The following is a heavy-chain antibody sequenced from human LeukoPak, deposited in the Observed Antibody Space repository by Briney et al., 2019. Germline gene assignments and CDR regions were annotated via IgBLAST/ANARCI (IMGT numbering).Heavy chain of an antibody. Sequence: PSETLSLTCTVSGGSIISGSYCGSCIRPPAGEGLEWRGRIYTSGLTQYNPSLKSRVTISIATSKNPLSLKLSSVTAADTAMYYCARDHGTLRVMGWFDPWGQGTLVTVSS. CDR1: GGSIISGSYC. V-gene: IGHV4-61*02. D-gene: IGHD1-14*01. CDR3: ARDHGTLRVMGWFDP. J-gene: IGHJ5*02. CDR2: IYTSGLT.